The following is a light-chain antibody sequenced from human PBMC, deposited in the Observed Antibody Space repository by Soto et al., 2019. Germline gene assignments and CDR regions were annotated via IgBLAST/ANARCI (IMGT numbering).Light chain of an antibody. CDR1: QSVSIS. CDR3: QQRSNWPPEIT. V-gene: IGKV3-11*01. J-gene: IGKJ5*01. CDR2: DAS. Sequence: EIVMTQSPATLSLSPGEGATLACRASQSVSISLAWYQQKPGQAPRLLIYDASNRATGVPARFSGSGSGTDFTLTVSSLGPEDFALYYCQQRSNWPPEITFGQGTRLEIK.